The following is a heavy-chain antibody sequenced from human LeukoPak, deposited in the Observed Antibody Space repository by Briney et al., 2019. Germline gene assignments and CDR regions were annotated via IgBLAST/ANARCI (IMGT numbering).Heavy chain of an antibody. V-gene: IGHV1-18*01. D-gene: IGHD3-22*01. J-gene: IGHJ4*02. CDR2: ISAYNGKT. CDR3: ARSSPLYYDSSGYYPGRY. CDR1: GYTFTSYG. Sequence: ASVKVSCKASGYTFTSYGISWVRQAPGQGLEWMGWISAYNGKTNYAQKLQGRVTMTTDTSTSTAYMELRSLRSDDTAVYYCARSSPLYYDSSGYYPGRYWGQGTLVTVSS.